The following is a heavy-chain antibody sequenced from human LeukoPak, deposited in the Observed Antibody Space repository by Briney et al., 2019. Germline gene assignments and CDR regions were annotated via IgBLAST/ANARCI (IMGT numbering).Heavy chain of an antibody. V-gene: IGHV1-24*01. Sequence: GASVKVSCKVSGYTLTELYMHWVRQAPGKGLEWMGGFDPEDGETIYAQKFQGRVTMTEDTSTDTAYMELSSLRSEDTAVYYCATSPDFWLSFDPWGQGTLVTVSS. J-gene: IGHJ5*02. CDR3: ATSPDFWLSFDP. CDR2: FDPEDGET. D-gene: IGHD3-3*01. CDR1: GYTLTELY.